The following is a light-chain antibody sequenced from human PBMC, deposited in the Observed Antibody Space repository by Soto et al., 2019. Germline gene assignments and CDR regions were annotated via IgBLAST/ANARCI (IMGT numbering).Light chain of an antibody. J-gene: IGKJ2*01. CDR3: QQTYSTPPYT. V-gene: IGKV1-39*01. Sequence: DIHMTQSPTSLSASVGEKVTIACRASQSITRYLNWYQQKPGTAPRLLIYAASTLQGGVPSRFSGGGSGTDFTLTITSLQPEDSATYYYQQTYSTPPYTFGQGTKLEI. CDR1: QSITRY. CDR2: AAS.